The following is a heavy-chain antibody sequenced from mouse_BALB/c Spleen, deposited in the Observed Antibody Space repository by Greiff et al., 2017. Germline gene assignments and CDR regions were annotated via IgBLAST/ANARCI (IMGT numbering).Heavy chain of an antibody. CDR3: ARQSDPYAMDY. CDR2: ISSGGSYT. Sequence: EVHLVESGGGLVKPGGSLKLSCAASGFTFSSYAMSWVRQTPEKRLEWVATISSGGSYTYYPDSVKGRFTISRDNAKNTLYLQMSSLRSEDTAMYYCARQSDPYAMDYWGQGTSVTVSS. CDR1: GFTFSSYA. J-gene: IGHJ4*01. V-gene: IGHV5-9-3*01.